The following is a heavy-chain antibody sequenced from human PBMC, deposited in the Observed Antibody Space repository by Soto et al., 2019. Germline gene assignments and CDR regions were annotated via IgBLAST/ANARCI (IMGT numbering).Heavy chain of an antibody. CDR3: ARDRSGPADY. D-gene: IGHD5-12*01. V-gene: IGHV3-74*01. CDR2: INDDGSST. J-gene: IGHJ4*02. Sequence: LRLSCAASGFTFSNFWMHWVRQAPGKGLVWVARINDDGSSTTYADSVKGRFTISRDNAKNTLYLQMNSLTAEDTAFYYCARDRSGPADYWGQGTLVTVSS. CDR1: GFTFSNFW.